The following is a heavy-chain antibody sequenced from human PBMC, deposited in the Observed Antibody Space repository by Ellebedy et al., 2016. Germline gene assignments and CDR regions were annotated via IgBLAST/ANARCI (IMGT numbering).Heavy chain of an antibody. D-gene: IGHD5-12*01. CDR2: IIPIFGTA. J-gene: IGHJ4*02. CDR1: GGTFSSYA. CDR3: ARHQLYSGYDPLDY. Sequence: SVKVSCXASGGTFSSYAISWVRQAPGQGLEWMGGIIPIFGTANYAQKFQGRVTITADESTSTAYMELSSLRSEDTAVYYCARHQLYSGYDPLDYWGQGTLVTVSS. V-gene: IGHV1-69*13.